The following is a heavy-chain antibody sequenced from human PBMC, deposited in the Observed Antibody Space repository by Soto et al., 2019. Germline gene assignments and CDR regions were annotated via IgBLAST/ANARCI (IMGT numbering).Heavy chain of an antibody. CDR1: NFSISGGYY. CDR3: ARTHSGSYYSVFNY. CDR2: IYRSGTT. J-gene: IGHJ4*02. D-gene: IGHD1-26*01. V-gene: IGHV4-38-2*01. Sequence: SETLSLTCVVSNFSISGGYYWGWIRQSPGKGLEWIASIYRSGTTSYNPSLKSRVTISVDPSENQFSLMLTAVTAADTAVYYCARTHSGSYYSVFNYWGRGSLVTVSS.